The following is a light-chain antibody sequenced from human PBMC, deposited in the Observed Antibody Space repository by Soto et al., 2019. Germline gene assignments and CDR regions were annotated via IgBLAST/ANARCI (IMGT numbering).Light chain of an antibody. J-gene: IGLJ1*01. CDR2: RNT. V-gene: IGLV1-47*01. Sequence: QSVLTQPPSVSGTPGQRVTISCTGSRCKIGSNNVYWFQQLSGTAPKLLIYRNTQRPSGVPDRLSGSNSGTSASLAISGLRSEDEDDYYCATWDDSLKTYVFGNGTKLTVL. CDR3: ATWDDSLKTYV. CDR1: RCKIGSNN.